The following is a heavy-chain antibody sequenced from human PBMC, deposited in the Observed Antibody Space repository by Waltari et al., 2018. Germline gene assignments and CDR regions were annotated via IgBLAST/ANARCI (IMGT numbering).Heavy chain of an antibody. J-gene: IGHJ3*02. Sequence: QVQLVQSGAEVKKPGSSVKVSCKASGGTFSSYDIRWVRQAPGQGLEWMGWIIPILGIANYAHKFQCRVTITAEKSTSTAYMELSSLRSEDTAVYYCARGDDYNSSGYYYQIWGQGTMVTVSS. CDR1: GGTFSSYD. CDR2: IIPILGIA. V-gene: IGHV1-69*10. D-gene: IGHD3-22*01. CDR3: ARGDDYNSSGYYYQI.